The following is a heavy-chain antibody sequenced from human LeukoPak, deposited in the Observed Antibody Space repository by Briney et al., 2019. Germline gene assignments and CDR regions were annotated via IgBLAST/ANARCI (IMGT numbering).Heavy chain of an antibody. Sequence: PGGSLRLSCAASGFTFKLYWMHWVRQVPGKGPVWAARINDDGSDTVYADSVKGRFTISRDDAKNMLFLQMNSLRGEDTAVYHRVRGGPSTWFWGQGTLVTVSS. CDR3: VRGGPSTWF. V-gene: IGHV3-74*01. CDR1: GFTFKLYW. J-gene: IGHJ4*02. D-gene: IGHD3-22*01. CDR2: INDDGSDT.